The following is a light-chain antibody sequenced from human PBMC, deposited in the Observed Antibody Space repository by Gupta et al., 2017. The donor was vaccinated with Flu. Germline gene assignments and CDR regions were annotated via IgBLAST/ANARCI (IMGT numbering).Light chain of an antibody. J-gene: IGKJ1*01. CDR3: QQYNNWPPT. V-gene: IGKV3-15*01. CDR2: GAS. CDR1: QNLRSN. Sequence: VMTQSPATLSVSPGERATLSCRTSQNLRSNLAWYQQKPGQAHRLLIYGASTRATAIPARFSGSGSGTEFTLTISSLQSEDFAVYYCQQYNNWPPTFGQGTKVETK.